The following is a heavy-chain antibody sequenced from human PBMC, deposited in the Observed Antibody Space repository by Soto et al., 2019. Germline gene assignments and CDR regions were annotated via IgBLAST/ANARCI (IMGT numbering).Heavy chain of an antibody. J-gene: IGHJ5*02. D-gene: IGHD6-13*01. CDR2: ISGSGGST. V-gene: IGHV3-23*01. Sequence: EVQLLESGGGLVQPGGSLRLSCAASGFTFSSYAMSWVRQAPGKGLEWVSAISGSGGSTSYADSLLGLFTISCDNSKNTLYLQMNSLRAEDTAVYYCAKVVIAAAGTGFDPWGQGTLVTVSS. CDR1: GFTFSSYA. CDR3: AKVVIAAAGTGFDP.